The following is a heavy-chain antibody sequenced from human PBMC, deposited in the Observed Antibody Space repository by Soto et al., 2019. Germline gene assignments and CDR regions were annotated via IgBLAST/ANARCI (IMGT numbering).Heavy chain of an antibody. CDR2: VYYSGST. V-gene: IGHV4-59*08. CDR3: ARHNPRDNWNYDD. J-gene: IGHJ4*02. CDR1: GGSISSYF. D-gene: IGHD1-7*01. Sequence: SETLSLTCTVSGGSISSYFWSWIRQPPGKGLEWIGYVYYSGSTNYNPSLKSRITISQDTSKNQFSLKLSSVTAADTAVYYCARHNPRDNWNYDDWGQGTLVTVAS.